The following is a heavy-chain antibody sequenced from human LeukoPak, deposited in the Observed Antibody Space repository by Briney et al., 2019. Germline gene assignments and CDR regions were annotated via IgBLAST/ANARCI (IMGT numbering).Heavy chain of an antibody. CDR2: INAYNGDT. D-gene: IGHD6-25*01. CDR1: GYTFTGYY. V-gene: IGHV1-18*01. CDR3: ARSRRGDISARWIDY. J-gene: IGHJ4*02. Sequence: ASVKVSCKASGYTFTGYYMHWVRQAPGQGLEWMGWINAYNGDTNYAQKLQGRVTMTRDTSTSTAYMELRSLRSDDTAVYYCARSRRGDISARWIDYWGQGTLVTVSS.